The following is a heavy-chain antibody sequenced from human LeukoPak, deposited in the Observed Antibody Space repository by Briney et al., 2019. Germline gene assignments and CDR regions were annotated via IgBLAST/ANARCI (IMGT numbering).Heavy chain of an antibody. CDR3: ARDLAPKVYYYDSSGYYPDY. CDR1: GFTVSSNY. V-gene: IGHV3-53*05. Sequence: PGGSLRLSCAASGFTVSSNYMSWVRQAPGKGLERVSVIYSGGSTYYADSVKGRFTISRDNSKNTLYLQMNSLRAEDTAVYYCARDLAPKVYYYDSSGYYPDYWGQGTLVTVSS. J-gene: IGHJ4*02. CDR2: IYSGGST. D-gene: IGHD3-22*01.